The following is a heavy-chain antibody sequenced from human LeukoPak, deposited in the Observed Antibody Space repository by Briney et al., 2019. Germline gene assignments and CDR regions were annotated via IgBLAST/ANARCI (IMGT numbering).Heavy chain of an antibody. CDR3: ARLSPPGGWPLDY. D-gene: IGHD6-19*01. V-gene: IGHV5-51*01. CDR2: IYPGDSDA. J-gene: IGHJ4*02. CDR1: GYSFTSYW. Sequence: GESLKISCKGSGYSFTSYWIGWVRQMPGKGLEWMGIIYPGDSDARYSPSFQGQVTISADKSISTAYLQWSNLKASDTAMYYCARLSPPGGWPLDYWGQGTLVTVSS.